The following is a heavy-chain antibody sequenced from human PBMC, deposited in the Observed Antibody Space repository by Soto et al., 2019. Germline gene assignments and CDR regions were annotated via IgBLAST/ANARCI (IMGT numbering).Heavy chain of an antibody. CDR1: GFTFSSYA. Sequence: EVQLLESGGGLVQPGGSLRLSCAASGFTFSSYAMSWVRQAPGKGLEWVSAISGSGGSTYYADSVKGRFTISRDNSKNTLYLQMNSLRAEDTAVYYCAKDSRIIFGGSSVLLPVGYFDYWGQGTLVTVSS. J-gene: IGHJ4*02. CDR3: AKDSRIIFGGSSVLLPVGYFDY. CDR2: ISGSGGST. D-gene: IGHD2-15*01. V-gene: IGHV3-23*01.